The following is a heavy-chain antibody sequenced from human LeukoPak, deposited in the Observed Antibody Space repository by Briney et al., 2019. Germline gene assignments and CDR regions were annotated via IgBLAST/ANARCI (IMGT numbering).Heavy chain of an antibody. CDR1: GFTFSSYA. J-gene: IGHJ4*02. D-gene: IGHD5/OR15-5a*01. V-gene: IGHV3-23*01. Sequence: GGSLRLSCAASGFTFSSYAMSWVRQAPGKGLEWVSAISGSGGSTYYADSVKGRFTISRDNSKNTLYLQMNSLRAEDTAIYYCAKKVGLVSAPLYYFDVWGQGTLVTVSS. CDR2: ISGSGGST. CDR3: AKKVGLVSAPLYYFDV.